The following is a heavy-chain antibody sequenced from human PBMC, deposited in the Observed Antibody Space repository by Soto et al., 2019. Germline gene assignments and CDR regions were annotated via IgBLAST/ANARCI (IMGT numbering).Heavy chain of an antibody. CDR1: GFIFNEYG. J-gene: IGHJ4*02. D-gene: IGHD2-15*01. V-gene: IGHV3-33*01. Sequence: QVQLVESGGGVVQPGRSLRLSCAASGFIFNEYGMHWVRQAPGKGLEWVAVIWYDGSKKYYADSVKGRFTFSRDNSKNTMSLQMNSLRVDDTAIYYCARWGCSGSNCNLNQRSFDLWGQGTLVTVSS. CDR3: ARWGCSGSNCNLNQRSFDL. CDR2: IWYDGSKK.